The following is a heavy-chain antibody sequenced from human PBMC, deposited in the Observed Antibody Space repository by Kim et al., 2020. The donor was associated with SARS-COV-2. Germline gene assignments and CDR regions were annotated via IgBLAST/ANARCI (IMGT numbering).Heavy chain of an antibody. Sequence: GGSLRLSCAASGFTFSSYWMHWVRQAPGKGLVWVSRINSDGSSTSYADSVKGRFSISRDNAKNTLYLQMNSLRAEDTAVYYCARWEDGKYYYDSSGYYLYYYYYGMDVWGQGTTVTVSS. J-gene: IGHJ6*02. CDR2: INSDGSST. CDR3: ARWEDGKYYYDSSGYYLYYYYYGMDV. V-gene: IGHV3-74*01. D-gene: IGHD3-22*01. CDR1: GFTFSSYW.